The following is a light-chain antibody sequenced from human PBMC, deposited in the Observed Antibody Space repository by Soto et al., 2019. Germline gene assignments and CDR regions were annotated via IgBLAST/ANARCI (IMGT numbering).Light chain of an antibody. CDR1: SADVGCCNY. V-gene: IGLV2-14*01. CDR2: EVS. CDR3: SSCTTTSTLV. J-gene: IGLJ1*01. Sequence: QSVLTQPASVSGSPGQSITISCTGTSADVGCCNYVSWYQQHPDKAPKFVIYEVSNRPSGVSDRFSGSKSGNTASLTISGLQPEDEADYYCSSCTTTSTLVFGTGTKVTVL.